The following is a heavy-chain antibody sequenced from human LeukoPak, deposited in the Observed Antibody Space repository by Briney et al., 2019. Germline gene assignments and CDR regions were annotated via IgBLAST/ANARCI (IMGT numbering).Heavy chain of an antibody. D-gene: IGHD3-3*01. Sequence: GESLRLSCSASGFTFSTYAMGWVRQSPGRGLEWVSGINTSGGGTYYTESVQGRFTISRDNTKDTLYLQMNRLSVEDTAVYCCARNWRPDTWGQGTMVTVSS. CDR1: GFTFSTYA. CDR2: INTSGGGT. V-gene: IGHV3-23*01. J-gene: IGHJ5*02. CDR3: ARNWRPDT.